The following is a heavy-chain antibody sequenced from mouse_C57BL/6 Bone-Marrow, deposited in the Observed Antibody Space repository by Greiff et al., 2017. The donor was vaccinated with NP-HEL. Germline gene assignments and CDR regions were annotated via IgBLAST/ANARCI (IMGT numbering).Heavy chain of an antibody. CDR2: IRSKSNNYAT. J-gene: IGHJ3*01. D-gene: IGHD2-4*01. V-gene: IGHV10-1*01. CDR1: GFSFNTYA. Sequence: EVKLVEPGGGLVQPKGSLKLSCAASGFSFNTYAMNWVRQAPGKGLEWVARIRSKSNNYATYYADSVKDRFTISRDDSESMLYLQMNNLKTEDTAMYYCVRLPYYDPSLSYWGQGTLVTVSA. CDR3: VRLPYYDPSLSY.